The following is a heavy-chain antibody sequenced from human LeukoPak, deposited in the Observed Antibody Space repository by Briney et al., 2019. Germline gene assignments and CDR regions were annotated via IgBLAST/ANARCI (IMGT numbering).Heavy chain of an antibody. CDR2: TRNKANSYIT. V-gene: IGHV3-72*01. J-gene: IGHJ6*02. CDR3: ARAYCGGDCYPVAAGYGMDV. Sequence: GGSLRLSCAASGFTFSDHYMDWVRQAPGKGLEWVGRTRNKANSYITEYAASVKGRFTISRDDSKNSLYLQMNSLKTEDTAVYYCARAYCGGDCYPVAAGYGMDVWGQGTTVTVSS. D-gene: IGHD2-21*02. CDR1: GFTFSDHY.